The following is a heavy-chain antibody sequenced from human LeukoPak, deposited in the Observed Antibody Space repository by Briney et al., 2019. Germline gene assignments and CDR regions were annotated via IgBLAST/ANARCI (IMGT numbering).Heavy chain of an antibody. D-gene: IGHD3-9*01. Sequence: GGSLRLSCAASGFTFSYYTMSWVRQAPGKGLEWVSAISGSGGSTYYADSVKGRFTISRDNSKNTLYLQMNSLRAEDTAVYYCAKDVVLRYFDWLGGGYFDYWGQGTLVTVSS. CDR1: GFTFSYYT. CDR2: ISGSGGST. V-gene: IGHV3-23*01. J-gene: IGHJ4*02. CDR3: AKDVVLRYFDWLGGGYFDY.